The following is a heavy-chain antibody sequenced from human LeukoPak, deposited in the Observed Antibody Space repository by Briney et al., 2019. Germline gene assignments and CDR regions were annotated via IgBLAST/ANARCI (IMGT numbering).Heavy chain of an antibody. CDR2: IYYIGST. CDR1: GGSISSGGYY. D-gene: IGHD3-3*01. V-gene: IGHV4-31*03. CDR3: ARVRAIFGVVTHFDY. J-gene: IGHJ4*02. Sequence: SETLSLTCTVSGGSISSGGYYWNWIRQHQGKGLEWIGYIYYIGSTYYNPSLKSRVTISVDTSKNQFSLKLNSVTAADTAVYYCARVRAIFGVVTHFDYWGQGTLVTVSS.